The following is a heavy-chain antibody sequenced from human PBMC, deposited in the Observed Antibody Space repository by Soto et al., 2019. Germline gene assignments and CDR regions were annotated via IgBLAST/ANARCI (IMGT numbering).Heavy chain of an antibody. J-gene: IGHJ4*02. CDR1: GGSISSGDYY. CDR2: IYYSGST. D-gene: IGHD4-17*01. CDR3: ARVVEGYGDYSIDY. V-gene: IGHV4-30-4*01. Sequence: SETLSLTCTVSGGSISSGDYYWSWIRQPPGKGLEWIGYIYYSGSTYYNPSLKSRVTISVDTSKNQFSLKLSSVTAADTAVYYCARVVEGYGDYSIDYWGQGTQVTVS.